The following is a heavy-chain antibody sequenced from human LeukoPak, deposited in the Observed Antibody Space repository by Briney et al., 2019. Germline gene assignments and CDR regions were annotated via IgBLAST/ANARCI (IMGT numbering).Heavy chain of an antibody. CDR3: ARHVISFGESYSQYSFDY. CDR1: GGSVSSGSYY. CDR2: ISYSGST. J-gene: IGHJ4*02. D-gene: IGHD3-10*01. V-gene: IGHV4-61*01. Sequence: SETLSLTCTVSGGSVSSGSYYWTWIRQPPGKGLEWIGYISYSGSTYYRPSLKSRLTMSLDTSQNQFSLRLNSVTAADTAIYYCARHVISFGESYSQYSFDYWGQGSLVTVSS.